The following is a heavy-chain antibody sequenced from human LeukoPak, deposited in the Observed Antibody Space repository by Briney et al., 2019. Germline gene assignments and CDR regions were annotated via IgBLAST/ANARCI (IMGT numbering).Heavy chain of an antibody. Sequence: GGSLGLSCAASGFTVSSNYMSWVRQAPGKGLEWVSVIYSGGSTYYADSVKGRFTISRDNSKNTLYLQMNSLRAEDTAVYYCARAYCGGDCYSNYYGMDVWGQGTTVTVSS. CDR2: IYSGGST. CDR1: GFTVSSNY. J-gene: IGHJ6*02. V-gene: IGHV3-53*01. CDR3: ARAYCGGDCYSNYYGMDV. D-gene: IGHD2-21*02.